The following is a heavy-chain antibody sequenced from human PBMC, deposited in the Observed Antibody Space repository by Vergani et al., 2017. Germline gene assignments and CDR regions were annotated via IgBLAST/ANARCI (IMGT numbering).Heavy chain of an antibody. V-gene: IGHV1-69-2*01. D-gene: IGHD4-17*01. Sequence: EVQLVQSGAEVKKPGATMKISCKVSGYTFTDHYMHWVKQAPGKGLDWMGLVDPEDGETIYAEKFKGRVTIAADTSTDTAHLVLSSLRSEDTAVYYCATPQTVTTGGMEVWGQGTTVIVSS. CDR1: GYTFTDHY. CDR2: VDPEDGET. CDR3: ATPQTVTTGGMEV. J-gene: IGHJ6*02.